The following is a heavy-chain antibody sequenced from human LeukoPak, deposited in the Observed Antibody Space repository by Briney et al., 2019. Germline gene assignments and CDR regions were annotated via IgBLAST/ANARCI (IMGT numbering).Heavy chain of an antibody. D-gene: IGHD3-10*02. J-gene: IGHJ6*02. CDR3: AYVPGAGEDYYYGMDV. CDR2: IIPIFGTA. V-gene: IGHV1-69*13. CDR1: GGTFSSYA. Sequence: GASVKVSCKASGGTFSSYAISWVRQAPGQGLEWMGGIIPIFGTANYAQKFQGRVTITADESTSTACMELSSLRSEDTAVYYCAYVPGAGEDYYYGMDVWGQGTTVTVSS.